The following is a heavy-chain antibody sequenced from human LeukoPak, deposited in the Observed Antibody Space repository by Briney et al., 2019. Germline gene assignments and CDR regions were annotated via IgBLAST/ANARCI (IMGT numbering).Heavy chain of an antibody. CDR2: IYYSGST. D-gene: IGHD6-13*01. V-gene: IGHV4-39*01. CDR3: ARGPRWIAAAGRGSWFDP. Sequence: SETLSLTCTVSGGSISSSSYYWGWIRQPPGKGLEWIGSIYYSGSTYYNPSLKSRVTISVDTSKNQFSLKLSSVTAADTAVYYCARGPRWIAAAGRGSWFDPWGQGTLVTVSS. CDR1: GGSISSSSYY. J-gene: IGHJ5*02.